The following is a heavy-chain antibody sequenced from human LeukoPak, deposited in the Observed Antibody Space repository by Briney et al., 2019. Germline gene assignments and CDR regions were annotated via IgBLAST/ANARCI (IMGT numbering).Heavy chain of an antibody. CDR3: ARGVVVVPAATGDWFDP. V-gene: IGHV4-34*01. D-gene: IGHD2-2*01. CDR2: IKHSGST. Sequence: SETLSLTCAVYGGSFSGYYWSWIRQPPGKGLEWIGEIKHSGSTNYNPSLKSRVTISVDTSKNQFSLKLSSVTAADTAVYYCARGVVVVPAATGDWFDPWGQGTLVTVSS. J-gene: IGHJ5*02. CDR1: GGSFSGYY.